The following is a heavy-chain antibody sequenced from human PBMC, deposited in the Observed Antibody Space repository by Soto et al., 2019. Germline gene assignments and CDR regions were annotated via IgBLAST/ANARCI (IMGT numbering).Heavy chain of an antibody. J-gene: IGHJ6*02. CDR1: GYTFTTYG. Sequence: ASVKVSCKGSGYTFTTYGITWVRQAPGQGLEWMGWINPYNGDTNYAQKFWGRVTMTTDTSTSTAYMEVRSLASDDTAVYYCARARFYDILTGPKDYYYGMDVWGQGTTVTVSS. CDR3: ARARFYDILTGPKDYYYGMDV. D-gene: IGHD3-9*01. V-gene: IGHV1-18*01. CDR2: INPYNGDT.